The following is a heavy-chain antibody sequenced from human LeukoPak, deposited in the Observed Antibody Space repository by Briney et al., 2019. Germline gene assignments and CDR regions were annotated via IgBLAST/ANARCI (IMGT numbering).Heavy chain of an antibody. CDR1: GGSISSSSYY. V-gene: IGHV4-39*01. CDR2: IYYSGST. CDR3: ARGGGGHIVVVTAIGGMDV. Sequence: PSETLSLTCTVSGGSISSSSYYWGWIRQPPGKGLEWIGSIYYSGSTYYNPSLKSRVTISVDTSKNQFSLKLSSVTAADTAVYYCARGGGGHIVVVTAIGGMDVWGQGTTVTVSS. J-gene: IGHJ6*02. D-gene: IGHD2-21*02.